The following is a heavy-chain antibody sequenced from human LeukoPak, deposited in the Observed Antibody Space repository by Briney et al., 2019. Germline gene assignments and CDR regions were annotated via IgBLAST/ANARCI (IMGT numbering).Heavy chain of an antibody. CDR2: INSDGSTT. V-gene: IGHV3-74*01. CDR3: ARRLLGGEDY. CDR1: GFTFSSYA. Sequence: QPGGSLRLSCAASGFTFSSYAMHWVRQAPGKGLVWVSRINSDGSTTTYADSVRGRFTISRDNAKNTLYLQMNSLRAEDTAVYYCARRLLGGEDYWGQGTLVTVSS. J-gene: IGHJ4*02. D-gene: IGHD3-16*01.